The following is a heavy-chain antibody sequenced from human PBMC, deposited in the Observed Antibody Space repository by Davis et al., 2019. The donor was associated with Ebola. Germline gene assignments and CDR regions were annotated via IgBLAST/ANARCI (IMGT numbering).Heavy chain of an antibody. D-gene: IGHD4-11*01. J-gene: IGHJ6*02. Sequence: PGGSLRLSCAASGFTFSSYGMHWVRQAPGKGLEWVAVISYDGSNKYYADSVKGRFTISRDNSKNTLYLQMNSLRAEDTAVYYCARDYTVTTHRYYGMDVWGQGTTVTVSS. V-gene: IGHV3-30*03. CDR3: ARDYTVTTHRYYGMDV. CDR2: ISYDGSNK. CDR1: GFTFSSYG.